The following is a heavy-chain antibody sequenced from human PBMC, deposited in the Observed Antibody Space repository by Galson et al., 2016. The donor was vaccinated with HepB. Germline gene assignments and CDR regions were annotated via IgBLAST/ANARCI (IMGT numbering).Heavy chain of an antibody. CDR3: AREGRNPVGSRGNWFDA. CDR1: GYDFFGFY. CDR2: INANSGGT. V-gene: IGHV1-2*02. Sequence: SVKVSCKASGYDFFGFYIHWVRQAPGQGLEWMGCINANSGGTYYAQKFQGTVTMSRDTSLNTAHMELTRLTSDDAAVYYCAREGRNPVGSRGNWFDAWGQVTLVTVSS. D-gene: IGHD3-10*01. J-gene: IGHJ5*02.